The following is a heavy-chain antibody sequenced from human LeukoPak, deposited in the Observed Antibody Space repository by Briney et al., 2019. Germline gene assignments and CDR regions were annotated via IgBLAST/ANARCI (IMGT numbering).Heavy chain of an antibody. V-gene: IGHV3-30*18. CDR1: GFTFSSYG. J-gene: IGHJ6*04. CDR3: AKDGRGYCSSTSCYRDGMDV. D-gene: IGHD2-2*01. CDR2: ISYDGSNK. Sequence: QPGRSLRLSCAASGFTFSSYGMHWVRQAPGKGLEWVAVISYDGSNKYYADSVKGRFTISRDNSKNTLYLQMYSLRAEDTAVYYCAKDGRGYCSSTSCYRDGMDVWGKGTTVTVSS.